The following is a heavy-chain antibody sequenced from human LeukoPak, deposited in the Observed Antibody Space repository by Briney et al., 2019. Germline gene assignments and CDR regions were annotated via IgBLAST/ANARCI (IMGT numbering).Heavy chain of an antibody. CDR1: GGSFSAFH. CDR3: ASRPFLYGFRTYFDN. Sequence: SETLSLTCAVYGGSFSAFHWNWIRQSPAKGLEWLGEMKQSGTPRYNPSLQSRVTISVDKSKNQFSLNVRSVTAADTAVYYCASRPFLYGFRTYFDNWAQGTLFTVSS. D-gene: IGHD3-10*01. CDR2: MKQSGTP. V-gene: IGHV4-34*01. J-gene: IGHJ4*02.